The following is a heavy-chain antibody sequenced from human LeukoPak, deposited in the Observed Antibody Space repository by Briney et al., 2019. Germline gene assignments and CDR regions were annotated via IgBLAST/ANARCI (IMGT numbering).Heavy chain of an antibody. CDR1: GFTSSSYV. J-gene: IGHJ4*02. CDR2: ISGSGGGT. Sequence: PGGSLRLSCAPSGFTSSSYVMSSVRHAPGTGVWWVSAISGSGGGTYYADSVRGRFTISRNNSKNILYLQMNSLRAEDTAVYYCAKGVAYSSGRFFDYWGQGTLVTVSS. CDR3: AKGVAYSSGRFFDY. D-gene: IGHD6-19*01. V-gene: IGHV3-23*01.